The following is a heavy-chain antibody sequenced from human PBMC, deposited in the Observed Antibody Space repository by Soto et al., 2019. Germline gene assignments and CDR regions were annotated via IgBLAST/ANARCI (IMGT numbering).Heavy chain of an antibody. Sequence: QVQLVQSGDEVKKPGSSVKVSCKASGGTFSSYAISWVRQAPGQGLEWMGGIIPIFGTANYAQKFQGSVTITAEESTSAAYTELSGLRSEDPAVYYCARDLEEISIAAAAPRVYYGMDVWGQGTTVTVSS. CDR2: IIPIFGTA. J-gene: IGHJ6*02. CDR3: ARDLEEISIAAAAPRVYYGMDV. D-gene: IGHD6-13*01. CDR1: GGTFSSYA. V-gene: IGHV1-69*12.